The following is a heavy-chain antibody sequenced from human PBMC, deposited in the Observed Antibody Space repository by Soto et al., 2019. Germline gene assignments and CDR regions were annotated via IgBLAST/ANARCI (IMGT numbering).Heavy chain of an antibody. CDR1: GCSISSYY. CDR2: IYYSGST. CDR3: ARAGREGSSYYYYYGMDV. V-gene: IGHV4-59*01. J-gene: IGHJ6*02. D-gene: IGHD1-26*01. Sequence: SVTLSLTWTFSGCSISSYYLSWIRQHPGKGLEWIGYIYYSGSTNYNPSLKSRVTISVDTSKNQFSLKLSSVTAADTAVYYCARAGREGSSYYYYYGMDVWGQGTKVTVSS.